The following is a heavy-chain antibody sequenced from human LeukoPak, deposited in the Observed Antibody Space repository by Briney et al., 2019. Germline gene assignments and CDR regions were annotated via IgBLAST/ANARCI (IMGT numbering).Heavy chain of an antibody. Sequence: PGGSLRLSCAASGFTFSSYAMRWVRPAPGKGLEWGSAISGSGGSTYSADSVKGRFTISRDSSKNTLYLQMNSLRAEDTAVYYCAKDIYDSSGYPRPDRYYFDYWGQGTLVTVSS. CDR1: GFTFSSYA. J-gene: IGHJ4*02. CDR3: AKDIYDSSGYPRPDRYYFDY. D-gene: IGHD3-22*01. CDR2: ISGSGGST. V-gene: IGHV3-23*01.